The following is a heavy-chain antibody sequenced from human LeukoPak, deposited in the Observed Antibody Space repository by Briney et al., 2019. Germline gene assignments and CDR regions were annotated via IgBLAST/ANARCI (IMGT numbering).Heavy chain of an antibody. Sequence: GRSLRLSCAAFGFTFSSYGMHWVRQAPGKGLEWVAVIWYDGSNKYYADSVKGRFTISRDNPKNTLYLQMNSLRAEDTAVYYCARDLDTAMVFFDYWGQGTLVTVSS. CDR2: IWYDGSNK. V-gene: IGHV3-33*01. D-gene: IGHD5-18*01. CDR1: GFTFSSYG. CDR3: ARDLDTAMVFFDY. J-gene: IGHJ4*02.